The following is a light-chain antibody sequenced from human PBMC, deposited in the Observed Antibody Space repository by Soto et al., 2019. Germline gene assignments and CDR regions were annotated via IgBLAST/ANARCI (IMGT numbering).Light chain of an antibody. Sequence: EIVLTQSPGTLSLSPGERATLSCRASQSVSSSYLAWYQQKPGQAPRLLIYGASSRATGIPDRFSGSGSGTNFTLSIRRLVSEDLPVYYCQQYGSSPPYTFGQVTKLAIK. CDR3: QQYGSSPPYT. CDR2: GAS. CDR1: QSVSSSY. V-gene: IGKV3-20*01. J-gene: IGKJ2*01.